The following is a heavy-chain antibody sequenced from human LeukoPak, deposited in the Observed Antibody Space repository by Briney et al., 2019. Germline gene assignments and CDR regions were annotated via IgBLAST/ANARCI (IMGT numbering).Heavy chain of an antibody. CDR1: GSISSYY. J-gene: IGHJ3*01. V-gene: IGHV4-4*09. CDR2: IYTSGST. CDR3: ARQKCTSTSCLTKNAFDV. D-gene: IGHD2-2*01. Sequence: SETLSLTCTVSGSISSYYWSWIRRPPGKGLEWIGYIYTSGSTNYNPSLKSRVTISVDTSKNQFSLDLSSVTAADTAVYYCARQKCTSTSCLTKNAFDVWGQGTMVTASS.